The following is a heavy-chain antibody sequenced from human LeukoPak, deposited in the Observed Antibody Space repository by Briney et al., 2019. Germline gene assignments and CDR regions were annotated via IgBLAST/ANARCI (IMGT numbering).Heavy chain of an antibody. J-gene: IGHJ4*02. D-gene: IGHD5-12*01. V-gene: IGHV3-33*01. CDR1: GFIFSGYG. CDR3: ARGLRLYSGYDFLRY. CDR2: IWYDGSTK. Sequence: GGSLRLSCAASGFIFSGYGMNWVRQAPGKGLEWVAVIWYDGSTKYYAESVKGRFTISRDNSKNTMYLQMNSLRAEDTAVYYCARGLRLYSGYDFLRYWGQGTLVTVSS.